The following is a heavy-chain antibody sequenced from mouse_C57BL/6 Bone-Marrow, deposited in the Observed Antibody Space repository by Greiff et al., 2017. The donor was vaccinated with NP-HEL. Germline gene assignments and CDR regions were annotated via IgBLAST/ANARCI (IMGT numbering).Heavy chain of an antibody. CDR2: IYPGGGYT. CDR1: GYTFTNYW. D-gene: IGHD1-1*01. Sequence: QVQLQQSGAELVRPGTSVKMSCKASGYTFTNYWIGWAKQRPGHGLEWIGDIYPGGGYTNYHEKFKGKATLTADKSSSTAYLQISSLTSEDSAIYYCARSPIYCRYFDYWGQGTTLTVSA. J-gene: IGHJ2*01. CDR3: ARSPIYCRYFDY. V-gene: IGHV1-63*01.